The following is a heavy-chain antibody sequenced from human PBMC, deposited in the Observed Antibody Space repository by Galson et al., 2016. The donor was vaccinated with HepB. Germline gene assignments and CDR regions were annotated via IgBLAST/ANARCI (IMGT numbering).Heavy chain of an antibody. CDR2: ISSSSATI. CDR1: GFTFSSYS. J-gene: IGHJ4*02. CDR3: ARDRDYHTGDYFVY. Sequence: SLRLSCAASGFTFSSYSMNWVRLAPGKGLEWVSYISSSSATINYAHSVQGRFTISRDNAKNSLYLQMNSLRAEDTAVYYCARDRDYHTGDYFVYWGQGTLVTVSS. D-gene: IGHD5-12*01. V-gene: IGHV3-48*04.